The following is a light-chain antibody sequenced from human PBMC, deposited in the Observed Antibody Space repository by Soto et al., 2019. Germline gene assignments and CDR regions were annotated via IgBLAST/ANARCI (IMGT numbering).Light chain of an antibody. CDR3: AAWDDSLNGWV. J-gene: IGLJ3*02. CDR2: ANN. V-gene: IGLV1-40*01. Sequence: QSVVTQPPSVSGAPGQRVTISCTGSSSNIGAGYDVHWYQQLPGTAPKLLIYANNNRPSGVPDRFSGSKSGTSASLAIIGLQAEDEADYFCAAWDDSLNGWVFGGGTKVTVL. CDR1: SSNIGAGYD.